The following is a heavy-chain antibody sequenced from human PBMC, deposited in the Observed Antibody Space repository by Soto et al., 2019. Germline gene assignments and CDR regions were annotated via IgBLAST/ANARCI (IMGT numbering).Heavy chain of an antibody. V-gene: IGHV3-21*01. J-gene: IGHJ6*03. D-gene: IGHD3-10*01. CDR3: ARMRGDIRDMDV. Sequence: EVRLVASGGGQVKPGGSLRLSCAASGFTFSSYTMNWVRQPPGKGLEWVSSVSTSSIDIFYADSVKGRFTISRDNAKNSLYLQMNSLTAEDTAVYYCARMRGDIRDMDVWGKGTTVTVSS. CDR2: VSTSSIDI. CDR1: GFTFSSYT.